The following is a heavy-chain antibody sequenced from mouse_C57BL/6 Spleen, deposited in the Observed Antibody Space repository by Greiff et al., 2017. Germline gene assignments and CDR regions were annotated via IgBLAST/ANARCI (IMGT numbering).Heavy chain of an antibody. CDR2: IHPNSGST. D-gene: IGHD2-5*01. V-gene: IGHV1-64*01. CDR3: ASLGIVDY. J-gene: IGHJ2*01. Sequence: QVQLQQPGAELVKPGASVKMSCKASGYTFTSYWITWVKQRPGQGLEWIGMIHPNSGSTNYNEKFKSKATLTVDKSSSTAYMQLSSLTSEDSAVYYCASLGIVDYWGQGTTLTVSS. CDR1: GYTFTSYW.